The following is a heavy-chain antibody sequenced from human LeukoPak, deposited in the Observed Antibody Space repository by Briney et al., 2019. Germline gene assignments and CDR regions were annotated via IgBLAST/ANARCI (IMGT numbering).Heavy chain of an antibody. J-gene: IGHJ4*02. Sequence: ASVKVSCKVSGYTLTDLSMHWVRQAPAKGLEWMGGFDPEDGETIYAQKFQGRVTMTEDTSTDTAYMELSSLRSEDTAVYYCATDLYPHTATQTDFWGQGTLVTVS. D-gene: IGHD5-18*01. CDR3: ATDLYPHTATQTDF. CDR2: FDPEDGET. V-gene: IGHV1-24*01. CDR1: GYTLTDLS.